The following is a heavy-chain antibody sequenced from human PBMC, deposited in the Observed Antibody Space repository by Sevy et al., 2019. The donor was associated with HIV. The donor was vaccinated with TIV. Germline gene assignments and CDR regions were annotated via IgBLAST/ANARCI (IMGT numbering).Heavy chain of an antibody. J-gene: IGHJ4*02. CDR2: MWFDGSNT. Sequence: GGSLRLSCAASGFTFSTYGMHWVRQAPGKGLEWVAVMWFDGSNTYYADSVKGRFTISRDIAKNTLNLQMNSLLAEDTAVYYCARDLEFYDDGDYGPAFMPDYWGQGTLVTVSS. CDR3: ARDLEFYDDGDYGPAFMPDY. V-gene: IGHV3-33*01. D-gene: IGHD4-17*01. CDR1: GFTFSTYG.